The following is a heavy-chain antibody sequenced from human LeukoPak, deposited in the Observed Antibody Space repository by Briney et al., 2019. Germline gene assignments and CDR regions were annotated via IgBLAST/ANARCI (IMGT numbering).Heavy chain of an antibody. CDR3: ASGVGLGYCSSTSCLGFDP. J-gene: IGHJ5*02. Sequence: PSETLSLTCTVSGGSISSGGYSWSWIRQHPGKGLEWIGYIYYSGSTYYNPSLKSRVTISVDTSKNQFSLKLSSVTAADTAVYYCASGVGLGYCSSTSCLGFDPWGQGTLVTVSS. D-gene: IGHD2-2*01. CDR2: IYYSGST. V-gene: IGHV4-31*03. CDR1: GGSISSGGYS.